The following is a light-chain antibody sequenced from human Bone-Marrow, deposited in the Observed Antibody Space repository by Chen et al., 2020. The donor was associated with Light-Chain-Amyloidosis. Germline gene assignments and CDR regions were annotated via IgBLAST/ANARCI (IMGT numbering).Light chain of an antibody. J-gene: IGLJ3*02. V-gene: IGLV2-14*01. CDR1: SRDVGNYDY. Sequence: QFALTPPASVSGSHGQLITISCTGTSRDVGNYDYVSWYQQHPGNAPKVIIYVGSYRPSGVSNRFSGSKSGNTASLTISGLQAEDEAHYYCSSYTSNNTWVFCGGTKLTVL. CDR2: VGS. CDR3: SSYTSNNTWV.